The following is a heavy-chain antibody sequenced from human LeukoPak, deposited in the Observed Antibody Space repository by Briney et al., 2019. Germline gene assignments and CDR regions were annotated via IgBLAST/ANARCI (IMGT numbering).Heavy chain of an antibody. Sequence: AGTLRLSCAASVFTFSSYLMSWLRQAPGKGLKWVSDISASGGSTYYADSVQGRFTISRDNSKKTLHLQMNSLRAEDTAIYYCAKASSAGDSSSWNYWGQGILVTVSS. D-gene: IGHD6-13*01. CDR1: VFTFSSYL. CDR2: ISASGGST. J-gene: IGHJ4*02. CDR3: AKASSAGDSSSWNY. V-gene: IGHV3-23*01.